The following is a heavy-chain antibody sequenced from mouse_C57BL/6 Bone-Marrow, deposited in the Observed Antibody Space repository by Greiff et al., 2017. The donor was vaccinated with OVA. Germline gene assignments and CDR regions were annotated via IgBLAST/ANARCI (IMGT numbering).Heavy chain of an antibody. CDR3: AIPPFY. V-gene: IGHV1-50*01. CDR1: GYTFTSYW. Sequence: VQLQQPGAELVKPGASVKLSCKASGYTFTSYWMQWVKQRPGQGLEWIGEIDPSDSYTNYNQKLKGKATLTVDTSSSTAYMQLSSLTSEDSAVYYCAIPPFYWGQGTTLTVSS. CDR2: IDPSDSYT. J-gene: IGHJ2*01.